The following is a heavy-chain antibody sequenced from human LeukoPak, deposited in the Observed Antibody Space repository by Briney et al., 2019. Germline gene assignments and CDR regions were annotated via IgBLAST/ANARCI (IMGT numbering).Heavy chain of an antibody. J-gene: IGHJ4*02. V-gene: IGHV3-23*01. D-gene: IGHD3-22*01. CDR2: IRGSGGST. CDR1: GXTFTTYS. Sequence: GESLKISSAASGXTFTTYSMSWVRQAPGKGLESVSAIRGSGGSTYYADSVKGRFTISRDDSKSTLYLQMNSLRAEDTAVYHCVTFYYDSSGSYVHYWGQGTLVTVSS. CDR3: VTFYYDSSGSYVHY.